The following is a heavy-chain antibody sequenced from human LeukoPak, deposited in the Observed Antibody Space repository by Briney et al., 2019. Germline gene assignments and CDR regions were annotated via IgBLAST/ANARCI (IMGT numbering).Heavy chain of an antibody. CDR2: ISGRSTYT. J-gene: IGHJ3*02. CDR3: AIEDLHDAFDI. D-gene: IGHD3/OR15-3a*01. CDR1: GFTFSAYS. V-gene: IGHV3-21*01. Sequence: GGSLRLSCTVSGFTFSAYSMNWVRQAPGKGLEWVSSISGRSTYTYYADSMQGRFTISRDDARDSLFLQMDSLRAEDTAVYYCAIEDLHDAFDIWGQGTMVTVSS.